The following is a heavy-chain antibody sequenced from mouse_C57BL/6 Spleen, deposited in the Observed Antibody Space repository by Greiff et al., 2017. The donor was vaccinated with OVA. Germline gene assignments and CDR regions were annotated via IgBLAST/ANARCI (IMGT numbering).Heavy chain of an antibody. J-gene: IGHJ2*01. D-gene: IGHD1-1*01. Sequence: QVQLQQPGAELVKPGASVKLSCKASGYTFTSYWMHWVKQRPGRGLEWIGRIDPNSGGTKYNEKFKSKATLTVDKPSSTAYIQLSSLTSEDSAVYYCAKGEGSSYVDYFDYWGQGTTLTVSS. V-gene: IGHV1-72*01. CDR3: AKGEGSSYVDYFDY. CDR2: IDPNSGGT. CDR1: GYTFTSYW.